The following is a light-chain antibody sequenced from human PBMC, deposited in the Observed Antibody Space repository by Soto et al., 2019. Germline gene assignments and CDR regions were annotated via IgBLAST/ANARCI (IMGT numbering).Light chain of an antibody. Sequence: QLVLTQPPSASGTPGQRVTISCSGSSSNIGSNTVNWYQQLQGTAPRLLIHSNNQRPSGVPDRFSGSKSGTSASLAISGLQSEDESDYYCAAWDDTLIGFVFGTGTKLTVL. CDR3: AAWDDTLIGFV. CDR1: SSNIGSNT. J-gene: IGLJ1*01. V-gene: IGLV1-44*01. CDR2: SNN.